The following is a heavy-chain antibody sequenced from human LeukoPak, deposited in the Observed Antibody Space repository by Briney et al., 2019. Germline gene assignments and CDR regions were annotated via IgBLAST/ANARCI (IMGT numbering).Heavy chain of an antibody. Sequence: PGGSLRLSCAASGFTFSSYAMSWVRQAPGKGLEWVSAISGSGGSTYYADSVKGRFTISRDNSKNTLYLQMNSLRAEDTAVYYCAKGDCSSTSCYPLFDYWGQGTLVTVSS. CDR3: AKGDCSSTSCYPLFDY. D-gene: IGHD2-2*01. CDR1: GFTFSSYA. CDR2: ISGSGGST. V-gene: IGHV3-23*01. J-gene: IGHJ4*02.